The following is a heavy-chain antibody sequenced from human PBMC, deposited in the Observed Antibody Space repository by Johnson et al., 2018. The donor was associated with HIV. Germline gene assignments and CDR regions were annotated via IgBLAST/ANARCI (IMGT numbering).Heavy chain of an antibody. CDR1: GFIFSNYD. CDR2: ISSSGGTT. V-gene: IGHV3-23*04. CDR3: AKGLNSGSYFDDAFDL. J-gene: IGHJ3*01. D-gene: IGHD1-26*01. Sequence: VQLVESGGGLVQPGGSLRLSCAASGFIFSNYDMNWVRQAPGKGLEWVSSISSSGGTTYYADSMTGRFTISRDNSKNTLYLQMNSLRADDTAIFYCAKGLNSGSYFDDAFDLWGQGTMVTVSS.